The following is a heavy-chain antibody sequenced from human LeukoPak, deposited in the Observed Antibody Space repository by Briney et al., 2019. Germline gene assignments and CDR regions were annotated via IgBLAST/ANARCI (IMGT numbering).Heavy chain of an antibody. V-gene: IGHV3-21*01. CDR1: GFTFSTYS. CDR3: ARDKSSSSFDY. D-gene: IGHD6-13*01. J-gene: IGHJ4*02. Sequence: PGGSLRLSCAASGFTFSTYSMNWVRQAPGKGLEWVSSISSSSNYIYYADSVKGRFTISRDNAKNSLYLQMNSLTAEDTAVYYCARDKSSSSFDYWGQGTLVTVSS. CDR2: ISSSSNYI.